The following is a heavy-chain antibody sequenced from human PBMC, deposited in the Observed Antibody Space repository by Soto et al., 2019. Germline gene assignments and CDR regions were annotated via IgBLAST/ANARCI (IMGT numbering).Heavy chain of an antibody. Sequence: PGGSLRLSCAASGFTFSSYWMSWVRQAPGKGLEWVANIKQDGSEKYYVDSVKGRFTISRDNAKNSLYLQMNSLRAEDTAVYYCAKDLSIDRFDYWGQGTLVPVS. V-gene: IGHV3-7*01. CDR3: AKDLSIDRFDY. D-gene: IGHD1-26*01. CDR2: IKQDGSEK. CDR1: GFTFSSYW. J-gene: IGHJ4*02.